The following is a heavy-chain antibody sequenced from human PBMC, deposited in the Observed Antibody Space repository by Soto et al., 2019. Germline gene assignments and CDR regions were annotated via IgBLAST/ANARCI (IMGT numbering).Heavy chain of an antibody. Sequence: RLSCAASGITFNTYGMHWVRQAPGKGLEWVAVISYDGNNKFYADSVKGRFTISRDNSKNTLYLQMSSLRAEDTAMYYCAKGGTSYGMDVWGQGTTVTVSS. J-gene: IGHJ6*02. CDR2: ISYDGNNK. CDR3: AKGGTSYGMDV. CDR1: GITFNTYG. V-gene: IGHV3-30*18.